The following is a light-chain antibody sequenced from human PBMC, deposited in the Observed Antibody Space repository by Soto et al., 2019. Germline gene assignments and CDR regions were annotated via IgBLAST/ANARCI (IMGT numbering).Light chain of an antibody. V-gene: IGLV1-47*01. Sequence: QSVLTQPPSASGTPGQRVTISCSGSSSNIGSNYVYWYQQLPGTAPKLLIYRNNQRPSGVPDRFSGSKSGTSASLAISGLRSEDEADYYCAAWDDSLSVWVFGGGTQLTVL. CDR3: AAWDDSLSVWV. J-gene: IGLJ3*02. CDR1: SSNIGSNY. CDR2: RNN.